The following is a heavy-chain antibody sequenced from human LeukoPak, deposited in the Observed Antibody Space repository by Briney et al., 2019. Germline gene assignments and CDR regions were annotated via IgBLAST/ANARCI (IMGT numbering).Heavy chain of an antibody. CDR2: ISSDSTYI. V-gene: IGHV3-21*01. Sequence: GGSLRLSCAASGFTFNTYTMNWVRQAPGKGLEWVSSISSDSTYIFYADSVKGRFTISRDNAKNSLYLQMNSLRAEDTAVYYWAPTGKVTVGIGYWGEGTLVTVSS. J-gene: IGHJ4*02. D-gene: IGHD2-21*02. CDR1: GFTFNTYT. CDR3: APTGKVTVGIGY.